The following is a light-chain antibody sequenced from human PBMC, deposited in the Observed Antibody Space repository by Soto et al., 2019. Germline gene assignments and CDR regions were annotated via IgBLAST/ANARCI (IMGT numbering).Light chain of an antibody. CDR3: QQYNDGPQQLT. CDR1: HSVSSK. V-gene: IGKV3-15*01. Sequence: EIVVTQSPATLSVSVGERATLSCRASHSVSSKLAWYQQKPGQAPRLLIYGASTRATDIPARFSGSGSGTAFTLTISSLQSEDFAVYYCQQYNDGPQQLTFGGGTKLEIK. CDR2: GAS. J-gene: IGKJ4*01.